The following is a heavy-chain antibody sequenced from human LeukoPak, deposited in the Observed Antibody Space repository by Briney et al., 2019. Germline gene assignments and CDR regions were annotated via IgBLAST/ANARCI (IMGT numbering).Heavy chain of an antibody. CDR3: AKAGHIVVVPDRGYFDY. Sequence: GGSLRLSCAASGFTFSSYSMHWVRQAPGKGLEWVAVISYDGSNKYYADSVKGRFTISRDNSKNTLYLQMNSLRAEDTAVYYCAKAGHIVVVPDRGYFDYWGQGTLVTVSS. CDR1: GFTFSSYS. V-gene: IGHV3-30*18. CDR2: ISYDGSNK. J-gene: IGHJ4*02. D-gene: IGHD2-2*01.